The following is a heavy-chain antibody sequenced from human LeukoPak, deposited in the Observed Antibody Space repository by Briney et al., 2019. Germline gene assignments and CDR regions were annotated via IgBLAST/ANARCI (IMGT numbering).Heavy chain of an antibody. J-gene: IGHJ4*02. CDR3: AKRLLGYADSSPIDY. Sequence: PGGSLRLSCAASGFIVSGDFMSWVRQAPGKGLEWVSGISGIGANTYYADSVRGRFTISRDNSKNTLYLQMNSLRAEDTAVYYCAKRLLGYADSSPIDYWGQGTLVTVSS. V-gene: IGHV3-23*01. CDR1: GFIVSGDF. CDR2: ISGIGANT. D-gene: IGHD4-17*01.